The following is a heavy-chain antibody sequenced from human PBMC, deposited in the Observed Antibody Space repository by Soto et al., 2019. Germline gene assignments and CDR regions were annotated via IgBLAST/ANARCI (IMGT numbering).Heavy chain of an antibody. D-gene: IGHD5-18*01. CDR2: IKQDGSEK. V-gene: IGHV3-7*05. Sequence: PGGSLRLSCAASGFTFSSYWMSWVRQAPGKGLEWVANIKQDGSEKYYVDSVKGRFTISRDNAKNSLYLQMNSLRAEDTAVYYCARDRSVDTAMVQNISPGGMDVWGQGTTVTVSS. CDR3: ARDRSVDTAMVQNISPGGMDV. CDR1: GFTFSSYW. J-gene: IGHJ6*02.